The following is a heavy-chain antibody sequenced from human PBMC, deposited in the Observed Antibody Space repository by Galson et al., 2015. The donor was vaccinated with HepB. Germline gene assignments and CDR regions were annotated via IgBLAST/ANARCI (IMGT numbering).Heavy chain of an antibody. CDR3: AKGTTNIAY. Sequence: SLRLSCAASGFTFSSLGMTWVRQAPGKGLECVSAIGVNPGNTDYADSVRGRFTISRDNSKNMLSLQMNNLRAEDTAVYYCAKGTTNIAYWGQGTLVTVSS. D-gene: IGHD1-1*01. CDR1: GFTFSSLG. J-gene: IGHJ4*02. V-gene: IGHV3-23*01. CDR2: IGVNPGNT.